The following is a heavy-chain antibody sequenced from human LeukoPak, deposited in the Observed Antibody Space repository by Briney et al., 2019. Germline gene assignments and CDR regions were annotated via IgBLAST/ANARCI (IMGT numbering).Heavy chain of an antibody. CDR3: AKDDYYDILTGYYTLFDY. Sequence: PGGSLRLSCAASGFTFSSYAMSWVRQAPGKGLEWVSAISGSGGSTYYADSAKGPFTISRDNSKNTLYLQMNSLRAEDTAVYYCAKDDYYDILTGYYTLFDYWGQGTLVTVSS. J-gene: IGHJ4*02. CDR1: GFTFSSYA. V-gene: IGHV3-23*01. CDR2: ISGSGGST. D-gene: IGHD3-9*01.